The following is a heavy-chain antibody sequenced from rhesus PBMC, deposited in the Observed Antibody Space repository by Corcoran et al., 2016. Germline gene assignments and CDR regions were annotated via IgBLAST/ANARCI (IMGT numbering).Heavy chain of an antibody. CDR3: ARWRWGVWNYFDC. J-gene: IGHJ4*01. D-gene: IGHD2-39*01. Sequence: QLQLQESGPGLVKPSETLSLTCAVSGGSISSNYWSWIHQPPEKGLVWIGLISDSGGSTDYNSSLKSRVTISTDTSKNQFSLKLSSVTAADTAVYYCARWRWGVWNYFDCWGQGVLVTVSS. CDR1: GGSISSNY. V-gene: IGHV4-173*01. CDR2: ISDSGGST.